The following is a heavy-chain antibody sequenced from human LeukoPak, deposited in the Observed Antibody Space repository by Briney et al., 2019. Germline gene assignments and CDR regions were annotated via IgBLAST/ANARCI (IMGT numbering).Heavy chain of an antibody. D-gene: IGHD3-10*01. CDR2: IIPIFGTA. CDR3: ARRRAYYGSGSYYIGGWDY. Sequence: GASVKVSCKASGYTFTSYYMHWVRQAPGQGLEWMGGIIPIFGTANYAQKFQGRVTITADESTSTAYMELSSLRSEDTAVHYCARRRAYYGSGSYYIGGWDYWGQGTLVTVSS. V-gene: IGHV1-69*13. CDR1: GYTFTSYY. J-gene: IGHJ4*02.